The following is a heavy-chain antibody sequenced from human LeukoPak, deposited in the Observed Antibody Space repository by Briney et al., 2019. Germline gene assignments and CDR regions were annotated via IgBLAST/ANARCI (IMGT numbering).Heavy chain of an antibody. J-gene: IGHJ4*02. CDR1: GYTFTDYY. CDR3: ARVKGLYGEYGEIDY. D-gene: IGHD4-17*01. CDR2: INPKSDYT. V-gene: IGHV1-2*02. Sequence: ASVTVSCKASGYTFTDYYMHWVRQAPGQGLEWMGWINPKSDYTNYAQKFQGRVTMTRDTSISTAYMELSRLRSDDTAVYYCARVKGLYGEYGEIDYWGQGTLVTVPS.